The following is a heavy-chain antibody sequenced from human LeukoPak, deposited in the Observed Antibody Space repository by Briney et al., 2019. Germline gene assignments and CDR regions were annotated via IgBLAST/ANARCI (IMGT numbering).Heavy chain of an antibody. D-gene: IGHD2-8*01. Sequence: GGSLRLSCAASGFTFSNFGMHWVRQAPGKGLEWVAFIGDNGNKKYYADSVKGRFTTSRDNSQNTVYLQMNSLRDEDTAVYYCAKSEWMDVWGKGTTVTVSS. V-gene: IGHV3-30*02. CDR1: GFTFSNFG. J-gene: IGHJ6*04. CDR2: IGDNGNKK. CDR3: AKSEWMDV.